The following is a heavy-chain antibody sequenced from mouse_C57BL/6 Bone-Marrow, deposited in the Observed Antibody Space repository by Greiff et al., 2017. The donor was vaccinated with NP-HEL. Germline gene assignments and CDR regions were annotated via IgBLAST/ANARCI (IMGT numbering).Heavy chain of an antibody. CDR3: ALYYYGSSVRYFDV. J-gene: IGHJ1*03. Sequence: VQLQQSGPVLVKPGPSVKISCKASGFTFTDYYMHWVKQSHGKSLEWIGLVYPYNGGTSYNQKFKGKATLTVDPSSSTAYMELNSLTSEDSAVYYCALYYYGSSVRYFDVWGTGTTVTVTS. CDR1: GFTFTDYY. CDR2: VYPYNGGT. V-gene: IGHV1-36*01. D-gene: IGHD1-1*01.